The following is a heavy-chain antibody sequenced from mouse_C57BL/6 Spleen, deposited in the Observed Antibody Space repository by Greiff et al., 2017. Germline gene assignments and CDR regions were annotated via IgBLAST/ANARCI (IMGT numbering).Heavy chain of an antibody. CDR3: TGYFDV. CDR2: IDPETGGT. Sequence: VQLQQSGAELVRPGASVTLSCKASGYTFTDYEMHWVKQTPVHGLEWIGAIDPETGGTAYNQKFKGKAILTADKSSSTAYMKLRSLTSEDSAVYYCTGYFDVWGTGTTVTVSS. CDR1: GYTFTDYE. J-gene: IGHJ1*03. V-gene: IGHV1-15*01.